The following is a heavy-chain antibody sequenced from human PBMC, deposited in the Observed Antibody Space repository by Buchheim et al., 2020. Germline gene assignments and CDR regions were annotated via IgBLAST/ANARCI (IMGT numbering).Heavy chain of an antibody. D-gene: IGHD4-11*01. CDR1: GYSFASYW. J-gene: IGHJ6*02. CDR2: IYPGGSDT. Sequence: VQLVQSGAEVKKPGESLTISCKVSGYSFASYWIGWVRQMPGKGLEWMGMIYPGGSDTKYSPSFQGQVTISVDKSNNTAYLHWSSLKASDTATYYCARPYYISYGAIDVWGQGTT. V-gene: IGHV5-51*01. CDR3: ARPYYISYGAIDV.